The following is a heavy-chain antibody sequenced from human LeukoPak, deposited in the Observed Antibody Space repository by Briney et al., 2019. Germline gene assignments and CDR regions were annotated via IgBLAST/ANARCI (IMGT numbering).Heavy chain of an antibody. V-gene: IGHV1-18*01. D-gene: IGHD3-22*01. CDR2: ISAYNGNT. CDR3: AREGGHYYDSSGYPDAFDI. J-gene: IGHJ3*02. CDR1: GYTFTSYG. Sequence: GASVKVSCKASGYTFTSYGISWVRQAPGQGLEWMGWISAYNGNTNYAQKLQGRVTMTTDTSTSTAYVELRSLRSDDTAVYYCAREGGHYYDSSGYPDAFDIWGQGTMVTVSS.